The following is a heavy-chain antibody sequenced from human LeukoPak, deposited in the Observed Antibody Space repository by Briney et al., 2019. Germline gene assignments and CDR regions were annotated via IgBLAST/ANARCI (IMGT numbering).Heavy chain of an antibody. J-gene: IGHJ4*02. Sequence: PGGSLRLSCATSGFTVSSNYMSWVRQAPGKGLEWVSVFYSGGGTYYADSVRGRFTISRDNAKNTLYLHMNSLTVEDTAVYYCGRGMRDYYGLDYWGQGILVTVSS. CDR1: GFTVSSNY. CDR2: FYSGGGT. CDR3: GRGMRDYYGLDY. V-gene: IGHV3-53*01. D-gene: IGHD3-10*01.